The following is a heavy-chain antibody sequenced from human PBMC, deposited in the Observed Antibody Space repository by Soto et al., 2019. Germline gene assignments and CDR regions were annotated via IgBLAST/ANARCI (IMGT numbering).Heavy chain of an antibody. CDR3: AREVAVAGTDAFDI. Sequence: GGSLRLSCAASGFTFSDYYMSWIRQAPGKGLEWVSYISSSGSTIYYADSVKGRFTISRDNAKNSLYLQMNSLRAEDTAVCYCAREVAVAGTDAFDIWGQGTMVTVSS. V-gene: IGHV3-11*01. D-gene: IGHD6-19*01. CDR2: ISSSGSTI. J-gene: IGHJ3*02. CDR1: GFTFSDYY.